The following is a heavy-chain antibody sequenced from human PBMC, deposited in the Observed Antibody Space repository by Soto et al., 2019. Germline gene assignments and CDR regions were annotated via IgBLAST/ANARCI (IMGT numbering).Heavy chain of an antibody. Sequence: QVQLVESGGGMVQPGRSLRLSCAASGFTFSSYAMHWVRQAPGKGLEWVAVISYDGSNKYYADSVKGRFTISRDNSKNTLYLQMNSLRAEDTAVYYCARETNGLGFDYWGQGTLVTVSS. V-gene: IGHV3-30-3*01. D-gene: IGHD1-1*01. CDR3: ARETNGLGFDY. CDR1: GFTFSSYA. CDR2: ISYDGSNK. J-gene: IGHJ4*02.